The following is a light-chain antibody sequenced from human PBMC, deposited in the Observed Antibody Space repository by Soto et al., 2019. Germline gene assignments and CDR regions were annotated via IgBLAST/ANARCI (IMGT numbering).Light chain of an antibody. CDR3: LLFYDGISRA. J-gene: IGLJ3*02. Sequence: QAVVTQEPSLTVSPGGTVTLTCASSTGVVTTHHHPNWFQQKPGQAPRALIYDTYKKHYWTPARFSGSLLGGKGALTLSNAQPEDEAEYYCLLFYDGISRAFGGGTKVTVL. CDR2: DTY. CDR1: TGVVTTHHH. V-gene: IGLV7-43*01.